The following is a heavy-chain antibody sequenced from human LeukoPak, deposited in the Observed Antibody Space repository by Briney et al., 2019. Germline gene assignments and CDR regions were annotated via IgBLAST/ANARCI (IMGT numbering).Heavy chain of an antibody. CDR3: AKAHSSSWYYFGD. CDR2: ISGRADSS. D-gene: IGHD6-13*01. CDR1: GFTFRSYA. Sequence: GGPLRLSCAASGFTFRSYAMSWVRQAPGKGLEWVSVISGRADSSHYADSVKGRFTISRDNSKSTLYLQMNSLRAEDTAVYYCAKAHSSSWYYFGDWGQGARVTVSS. V-gene: IGHV3-23*01. J-gene: IGHJ4*02.